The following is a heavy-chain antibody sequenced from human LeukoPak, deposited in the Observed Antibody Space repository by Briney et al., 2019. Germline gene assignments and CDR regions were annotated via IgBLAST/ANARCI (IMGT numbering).Heavy chain of an antibody. CDR3: ARSSIVGADLPNFDY. D-gene: IGHD1-26*01. CDR2: IIPILGIA. V-gene: IGHV1-69*04. J-gene: IGHJ4*02. CDR1: GGTFSSYA. Sequence: HGASVTVSCKASGGTFSSYAISWVRQAPGQGLEWMGRIIPILGIANYAQKLQGRVTMTTDTSTSTAYMELRSLRSDDTAVYYCARSSIVGADLPNFDYWGQGTLVTVSS.